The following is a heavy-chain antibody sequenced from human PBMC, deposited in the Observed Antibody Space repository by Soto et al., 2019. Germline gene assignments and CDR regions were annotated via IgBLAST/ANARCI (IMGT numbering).Heavy chain of an antibody. CDR2: ILVGGST. Sequence: RWSLRLSCAVSGFIFSSYDMSWVRQAPGEGLEWVSTILVGGSTHYEDSVKGRFTISRDTSKNTVYLQMNSLTAGDTAFYYCAKATATSGGAFEIYGQGTMVTVSS. D-gene: IGHD1-1*01. CDR1: GFIFSSYD. J-gene: IGHJ3*02. CDR3: AKATATSGGAFEI. V-gene: IGHV3-23*01.